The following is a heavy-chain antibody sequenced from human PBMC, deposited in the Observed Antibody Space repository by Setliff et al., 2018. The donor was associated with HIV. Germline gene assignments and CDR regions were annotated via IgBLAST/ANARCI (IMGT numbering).Heavy chain of an antibody. D-gene: IGHD3-22*01. J-gene: IGHJ3*02. CDR3: ARDRGYYYDTSGYYYGGNAFDI. V-gene: IGHV3-20*03. CDR1: GFNFDEFG. Sequence: APGFNFDEFGMSWVRQSQGKGLEWVSGIDWNGVKTGYADSVKGRITISRDSSKSTLYLQMNSLRVEDTAVYYCARDRGYYYDTSGYYYGGNAFDIWGQGTMVT. CDR2: IDWNGVKT.